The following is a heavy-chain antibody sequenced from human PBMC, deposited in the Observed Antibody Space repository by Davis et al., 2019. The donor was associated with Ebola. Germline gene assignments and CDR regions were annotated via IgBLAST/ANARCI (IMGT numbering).Heavy chain of an antibody. V-gene: IGHV3-21*04. J-gene: IGHJ4*02. Sequence: GESLKISCAASGFTFSSYSMNWVRQAPGKGLEWVSSISSSSSYIYYADSVKGRFTISRDNAKNSLYLQMNSLRAEDTAVYYCVREISTVVPQPFDYWGQGTLVTVSS. CDR2: ISSSSSYI. CDR1: GFTFSSYS. CDR3: VREISTVVPQPFDY. D-gene: IGHD4-23*01.